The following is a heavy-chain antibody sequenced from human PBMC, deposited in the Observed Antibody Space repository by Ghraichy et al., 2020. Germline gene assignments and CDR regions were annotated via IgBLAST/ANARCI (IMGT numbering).Heavy chain of an antibody. Sequence: SETLSLTCTVSGGSISSYYWSWIRQPPGKGLEWIGYIYYSGSTNYNPSLKSRVTISVDTSKNQFSLKLSSVTAADTAVYYCARTGGAARSSESYYFDYWGQGTLVTVSS. CDR3: ARTGGAARSSESYYFDY. D-gene: IGHD6-6*01. CDR1: GGSISSYY. V-gene: IGHV4-59*01. CDR2: IYYSGST. J-gene: IGHJ4*02.